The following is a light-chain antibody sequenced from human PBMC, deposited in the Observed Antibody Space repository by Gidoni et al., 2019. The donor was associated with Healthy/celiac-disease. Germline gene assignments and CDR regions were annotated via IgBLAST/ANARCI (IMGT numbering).Light chain of an antibody. CDR1: QSVSSCY. J-gene: IGKJ2*01. CDR2: GAS. V-gene: IGKV3-20*01. CDR3: QQHGRLYT. Sequence: EIVLTQSPATLSSSPGERATLSCRAEQSVSSCYLAWYQQKPGQAPRLIIVGASSRPTGIPDGRSGSGSWTDVTLTISRLETEDFAVHYCQQHGRLYTFXQXTKLEIK.